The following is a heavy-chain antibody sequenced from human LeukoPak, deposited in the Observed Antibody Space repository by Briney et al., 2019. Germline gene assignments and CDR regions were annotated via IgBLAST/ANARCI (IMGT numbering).Heavy chain of an antibody. V-gene: IGHV3-30*04. J-gene: IGHJ4*02. D-gene: IGHD2-15*01. CDR1: RFTLSSYA. Sequence: SGRSRRLCCAACRFTLSSYAMHCVRQAPGKGLEGRAVISYGGSSKYYADSVKGRFTISRDNSKNTLYLQMNSLRAEDTAVYYCATGIGYCSGGSCRDYFDYWGQGTLVTVSS. CDR2: ISYGGSSK. CDR3: ATGIGYCSGGSCRDYFDY.